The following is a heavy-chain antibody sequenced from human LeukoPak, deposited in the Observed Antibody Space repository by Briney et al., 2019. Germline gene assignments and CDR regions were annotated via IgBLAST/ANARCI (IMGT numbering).Heavy chain of an antibody. Sequence: SETLSLTCTVSGGSISSYYWSWIRQPPGKGLEWIGYIYYSGSTNYNPSLKSRVTISVDTSKNQSSLKLSPVTAADTAVSYCARAMGILAPMHVWGKGTTVTVSS. J-gene: IGHJ6*04. CDR2: IYYSGST. D-gene: IGHD6-13*01. V-gene: IGHV4-59*01. CDR3: ARAMGILAPMHV. CDR1: GGSISSYY.